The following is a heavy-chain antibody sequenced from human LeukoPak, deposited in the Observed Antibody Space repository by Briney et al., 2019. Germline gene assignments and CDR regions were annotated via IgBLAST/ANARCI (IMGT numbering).Heavy chain of an antibody. CDR1: GGSFSGYY. Sequence: SETLSLTCAVYGGSFSGYYWSWIRQPPGKGLEWIGEINRSGSTNYNPSLKNRVTISVDTSKNQFSLKLSSVTAADTAVYYCARVTERSSGWYYYYYMDVWGKGTTVTVSS. CDR2: INRSGST. V-gene: IGHV4-34*01. D-gene: IGHD6-13*01. CDR3: ARVTERSSGWYYYYYMDV. J-gene: IGHJ6*03.